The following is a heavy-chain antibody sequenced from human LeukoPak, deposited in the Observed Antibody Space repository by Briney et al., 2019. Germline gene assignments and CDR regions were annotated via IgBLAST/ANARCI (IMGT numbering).Heavy chain of an antibody. J-gene: IGHJ4*02. CDR3: ARGGIWFGELSDDY. CDR1: GYSFTSYY. Sequence: GASVKVSCKASGYSFTSYYMHWVRQAPGQGLEWMGWINPNSGGTNYAQKFQGRVTMTRDTSISTAYMELSRLRSDDTAVYYCARGGIWFGELSDDYWGQGTLVTVSS. V-gene: IGHV1-2*02. D-gene: IGHD3-10*01. CDR2: INPNSGGT.